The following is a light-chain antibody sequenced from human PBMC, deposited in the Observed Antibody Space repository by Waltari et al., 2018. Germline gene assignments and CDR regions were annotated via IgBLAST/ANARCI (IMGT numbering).Light chain of an antibody. Sequence: EIVMTQSPATLSVSPGERATLPCRASQSVSSNLAWYQQKPGQSPRLLIYGASTRATGVPARFSGSGSGTYFTLVISSLRSEDFAVYYCQHYDKWLRYSFGQGTKVEIK. CDR1: QSVSSN. CDR3: QHYDKWLRYS. CDR2: GAS. V-gene: IGKV3-15*01. J-gene: IGKJ2*01.